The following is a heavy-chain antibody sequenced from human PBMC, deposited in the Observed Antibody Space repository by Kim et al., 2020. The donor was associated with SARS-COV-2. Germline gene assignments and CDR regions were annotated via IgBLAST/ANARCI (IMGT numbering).Heavy chain of an antibody. J-gene: IGHJ4*02. D-gene: IGHD4-17*01. CDR3: AREDLPYGDYVGDVDY. CDR1: GFTFSSYG. Sequence: GGSLRLSCAASGFTFSSYGMHWVRQAPGKGLEWVAVIWYDGSNKYYADSVKGRFTLSRDNAKNTLYLQMNSLRAEDTAVYYCAREDLPYGDYVGDVDYWGQGTLVTVSS. V-gene: IGHV3-33*01. CDR2: IWYDGSNK.